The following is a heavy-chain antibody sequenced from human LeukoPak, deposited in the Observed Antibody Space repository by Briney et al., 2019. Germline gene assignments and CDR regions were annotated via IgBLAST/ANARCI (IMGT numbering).Heavy chain of an antibody. J-gene: IGHJ4*02. CDR3: ARDRNYYDSSYYFDY. CDR2: ISSSSSYI. V-gene: IGHV3-21*01. D-gene: IGHD3-22*01. Sequence: GGSLRLSCAASGFTFSSYSMNWVRQARGKGLERVSSISSSSSYIYYADSVKGRFTISRDNAKNSLYLQLNSLRAEDTAVYYCARDRNYYDSSYYFDYWGQGTLVTVSS. CDR1: GFTFSSYS.